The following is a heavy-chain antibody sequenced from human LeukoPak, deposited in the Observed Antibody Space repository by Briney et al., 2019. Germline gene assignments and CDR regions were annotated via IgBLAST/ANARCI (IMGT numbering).Heavy chain of an antibody. CDR2: IYYSGST. J-gene: IGHJ5*02. CDR1: GGSISSYY. V-gene: IGHV4-59*08. Sequence: SETLSLTCTVSGGSISSYYWSWIRQPPGKGLEWIGYIYYSGSTDYNPSLKSRVTISVDTSKNQFSLKLSSVTAADTAVYYCARLKYYDSMDWFDPWGQGTLVAVSS. CDR3: ARLKYYDSMDWFDP. D-gene: IGHD3-22*01.